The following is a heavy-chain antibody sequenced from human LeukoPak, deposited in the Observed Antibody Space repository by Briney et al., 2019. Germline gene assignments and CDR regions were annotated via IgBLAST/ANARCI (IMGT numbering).Heavy chain of an antibody. V-gene: IGHV4-59*01. D-gene: IGHD3-22*01. CDR1: GGSISSYY. Sequence: TSETLSLTCTVSGGSISSYYWSWIRQPPGKGLERIGYIYYSGSTNYNPSLKSRVTISVDTSKNQFSLKLSSVTAADTAVYYCARAAYYYDSSGYYAWVLDYWGQGTLVTVSS. J-gene: IGHJ4*02. CDR3: ARAAYYYDSSGYYAWVLDY. CDR2: IYYSGST.